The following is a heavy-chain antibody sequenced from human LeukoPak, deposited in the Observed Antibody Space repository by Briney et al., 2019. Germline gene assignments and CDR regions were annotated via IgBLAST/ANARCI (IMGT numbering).Heavy chain of an antibody. CDR1: GGSFSGYY. CDR3: ARDMVGRAFDI. J-gene: IGHJ3*02. Sequence: SETLSLTCAVYGGSFSGYYWNWIRQPPGKGLEWIGEINHSGSTNYNPSLKSRVTISVDTSKNQFSLKLSSVTAADTAVYYCARDMVGRAFDIWGQGTMVTVSS. V-gene: IGHV4-34*01. D-gene: IGHD3-10*02. CDR2: INHSGST.